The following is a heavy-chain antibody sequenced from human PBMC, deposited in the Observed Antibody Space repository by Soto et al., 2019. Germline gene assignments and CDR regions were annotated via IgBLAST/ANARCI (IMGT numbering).Heavy chain of an antibody. CDR1: GFTFSSYS. Sequence: GSLRLSCAASGFTFSSYSMNWVRQAPGKGLEWVSYISSSSSTIYYADSVKGRFTISRDNAKNSLYLQMNSLRAEDTAVYYCARDRRWVFDYWGQGTLVTVSS. CDR3: ARDRRWVFDY. J-gene: IGHJ4*02. D-gene: IGHD4-17*01. V-gene: IGHV3-48*01. CDR2: ISSSSSTI.